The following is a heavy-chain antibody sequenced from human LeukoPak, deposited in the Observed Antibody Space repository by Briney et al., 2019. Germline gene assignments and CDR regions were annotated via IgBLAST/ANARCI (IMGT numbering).Heavy chain of an antibody. V-gene: IGHV3-11*01. J-gene: IGHJ4*02. CDR1: GFTFSDYY. CDR2: ISSSGSTI. Sequence: GGPLRLSCAASGFTFSDYYMSWIRQAPGKGLEWVSYISSSGSTIYYADSVKGRFTISRDNAKNSLYLQMNSLRAEDTAVYYCARDWHEIASGYDLGLDYWGQGTLVTVSS. CDR3: ARDWHEIASGYDLGLDY. D-gene: IGHD5-12*01.